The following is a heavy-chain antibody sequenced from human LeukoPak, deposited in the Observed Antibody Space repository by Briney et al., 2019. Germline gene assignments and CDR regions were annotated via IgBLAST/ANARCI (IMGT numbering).Heavy chain of an antibody. V-gene: IGHV3-66*04. CDR2: IYISGVT. D-gene: IGHD3-10*01. CDR1: GFSISTND. J-gene: IGHJ4*02. Sequence: GGSLRLSCIASGFSISTNDMNWVRQAPGKGLEWVSLIYISGVTKYADSVQGRFTISRDTSTLHLQMNSLTAEDTAIYYCAKRSPPYWGQGTLVTVSS. CDR3: AKRSPPY.